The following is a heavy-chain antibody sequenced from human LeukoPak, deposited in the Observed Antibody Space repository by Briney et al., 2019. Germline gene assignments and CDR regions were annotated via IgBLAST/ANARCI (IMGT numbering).Heavy chain of an antibody. D-gene: IGHD4-11*01. CDR2: IKQDGSEK. CDR1: GFTFSSYW. Sequence: GGSLRLSCAASGFTFSSYWMSWVRQAPGKGLEWVANIKQDGSEKYYVDSVKDRFTISRDNSKNTLFLQMNSLRAEDTAVYYCARKPLSYSDYEVDYWGQGTLVTVSS. CDR3: ARKPLSYSDYEVDY. J-gene: IGHJ4*02. V-gene: IGHV3-7*01.